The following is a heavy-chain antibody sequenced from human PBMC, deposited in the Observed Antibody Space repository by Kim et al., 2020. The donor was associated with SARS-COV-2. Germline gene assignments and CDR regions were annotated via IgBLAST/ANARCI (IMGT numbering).Heavy chain of an antibody. CDR2: T. J-gene: IGHJ4*02. D-gene: IGHD6-13*01. Sequence: TDYADSGRGRFTISRDNPKKSLCLQMNSLSAEDTALYYCARVGSSWYVDYWGQGTLVTVSS. V-gene: IGHV3-20*03. CDR3: ARVGSSWYVDY.